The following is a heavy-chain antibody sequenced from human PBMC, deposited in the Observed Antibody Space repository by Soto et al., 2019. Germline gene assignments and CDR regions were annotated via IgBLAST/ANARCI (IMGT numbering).Heavy chain of an antibody. CDR2: IYSGGST. CDR1: GFTASSNY. V-gene: IGHV3-53*01. CDR3: ARERYMRRYSRPLPSY. D-gene: IGHD6-13*01. J-gene: IGHJ4*02. Sequence: PGGSLRLSCAASGFTASSNYMSCVRQAPGKGLEWVSVIYSGGSTYYADSVKGRFTISRDNSKNTLYLQMNSLRAEDTAVYYCARERYMRRYSRPLPSYWGQGTLVAVCS.